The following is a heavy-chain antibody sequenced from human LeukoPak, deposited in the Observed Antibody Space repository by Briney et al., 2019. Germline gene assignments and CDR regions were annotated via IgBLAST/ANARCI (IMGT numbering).Heavy chain of an antibody. CDR2: ITGSSSSI. D-gene: IGHD5-18*01. J-gene: IGHJ5*02. V-gene: IGHV3-23*01. Sequence: GGSLRLSCAASGFTFSSYAMSWVRQAPGMGLEWVSGITGSSSSIFYAASVKGRFTISRDNSKATLYLQMNSLRADDTGVYYCAKDDPPYSYETWGQGTLVTVSS. CDR3: AKDDPPYSYET. CDR1: GFTFSSYA.